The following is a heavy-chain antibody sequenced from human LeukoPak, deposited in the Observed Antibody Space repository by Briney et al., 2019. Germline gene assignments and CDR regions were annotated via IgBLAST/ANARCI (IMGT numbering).Heavy chain of an antibody. CDR1: GFTFGDYL. V-gene: IGHV3-49*03. CDR3: SRGSGWLSVY. D-gene: IGHD6-19*01. CDR2: ISGGTT. Sequence: GGPLRLSFTASGFTFGDYLMSWFRQAPGKGLEWIGFISGGTTEYAASVKGRFTISRDDSTSIAYLQMSSLTTEDTAVYYCSRGSGWLSVYWGQGTLVTVSS. J-gene: IGHJ4*02.